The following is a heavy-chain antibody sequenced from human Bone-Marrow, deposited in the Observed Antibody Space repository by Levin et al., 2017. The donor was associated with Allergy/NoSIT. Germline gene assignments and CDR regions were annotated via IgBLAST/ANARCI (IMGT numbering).Heavy chain of an antibody. CDR1: GFTFSSYW. D-gene: IGHD3-10*01. CDR2: INNDGSST. V-gene: IGHV3-74*01. CDR3: ARGLYDSVSGSRFDS. Sequence: GESLKISCAASGFTFSSYWMHWVRQAPGEGLVWVSRINNDGSSTVYADSVKGRFTISRDNAKNTLSLQMSSLTAGDTAMYFCARGLYDSVSGSRFDSWGQGTLVTVSS. J-gene: IGHJ4*02.